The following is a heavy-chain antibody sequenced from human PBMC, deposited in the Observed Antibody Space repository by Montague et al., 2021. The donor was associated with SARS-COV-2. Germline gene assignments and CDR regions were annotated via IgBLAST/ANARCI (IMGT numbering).Heavy chain of an antibody. CDR1: GDSVSSNTAA. J-gene: IGHJ6*02. CDR3: ARVLWCGEFLSFYYYYGMDV. V-gene: IGHV6-1*01. CDR2: TYYRSKWYN. Sequence: CAISGDSVSSNTAAWNWIRQSPSRGLEWLGRTYYRSKWYNDYAVSVKSRITINPDTSKNQFSLQLNSVTPEDTAVYYCARVLWCGEFLSFYYYYGMDVWGQGTTVTVSS. D-gene: IGHD3-10*01.